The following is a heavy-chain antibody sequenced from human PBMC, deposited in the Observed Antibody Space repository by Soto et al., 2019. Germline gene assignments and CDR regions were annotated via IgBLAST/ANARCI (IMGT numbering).Heavy chain of an antibody. D-gene: IGHD2-15*01. Sequence: EVQLLESGGDLVQPGGSLRLSCAASGFTFSSYAMSWARQAPGKGLEWVSVISGSGGSTYYLGSVKGRFTISRDDSQNTLYLQMNGLRAEDTAVYYCAKAAGSSCYSAGDYWGQGILVTVSS. CDR3: AKAAGSSCYSAGDY. CDR1: GFTFSSYA. CDR2: ISGSGGST. J-gene: IGHJ4*02. V-gene: IGHV3-23*01.